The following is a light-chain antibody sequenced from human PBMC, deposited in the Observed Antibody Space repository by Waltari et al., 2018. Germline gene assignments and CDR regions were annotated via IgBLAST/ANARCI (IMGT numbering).Light chain of an antibody. Sequence: DIQMTQSPSSLSATVGDRGTITSQASQDISNYLNWYQQKPGKAPKLLIYDASNLETGVPSRFSRSGSGTDFNFSSSSLQPEDIATYYCQQYDNLPPMITFGQGTRLEIK. J-gene: IGKJ5*01. V-gene: IGKV1-33*01. CDR3: QQYDNLPPMIT. CDR1: QDISNY. CDR2: DAS.